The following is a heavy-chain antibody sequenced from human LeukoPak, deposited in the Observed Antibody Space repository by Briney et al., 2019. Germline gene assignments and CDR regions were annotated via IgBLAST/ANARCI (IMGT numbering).Heavy chain of an antibody. CDR3: ARELSIAAAGYFDY. Sequence: SETLSLTCTVSGGSISSYYWSWIRQPPGKGLEWIGYIYYSGSTNYNPSLKSRVTISVDTSKNQFSLKLSSVTAADTAVYYCARELSIAAAGYFDYWGQGTLVTVSS. D-gene: IGHD6-13*01. J-gene: IGHJ4*02. CDR2: IYYSGST. CDR1: GGSISSYY. V-gene: IGHV4-59*01.